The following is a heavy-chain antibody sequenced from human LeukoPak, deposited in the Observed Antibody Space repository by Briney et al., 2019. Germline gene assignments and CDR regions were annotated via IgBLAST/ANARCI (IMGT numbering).Heavy chain of an antibody. J-gene: IGHJ4*02. CDR2: INQGGSDK. Sequence: PGGSLRLSCAASGFTFSSYWMAWVRQAPGKGLEWVANINQGGSDKYYVDSVKGRFTISRDNANNLLCLQMNSLRGEDTAVYYCTRDRSRAEDDWGQGTLVTVSS. D-gene: IGHD1-14*01. CDR3: TRDRSRAEDD. V-gene: IGHV3-7*01. CDR1: GFTFSSYW.